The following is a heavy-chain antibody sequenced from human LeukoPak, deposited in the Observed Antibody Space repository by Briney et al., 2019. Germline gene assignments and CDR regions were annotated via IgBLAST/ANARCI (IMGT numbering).Heavy chain of an antibody. V-gene: IGHV3-23*05. J-gene: IGHJ4*02. CDR3: AAAVNTGRAEHY. CDR2: INKSGTDT. CDR1: LFTFSSYA. D-gene: IGHD4-17*01. Sequence: RGALRLSCAPSLFTFSSYAMTWVRQAPQKRLEWVSSINKSGTDTYYEHSLKGRFTISRDNSKNTLFLHINRLSAEDTAVYYCAAAVNTGRAEHYWGQGTLVTVSS.